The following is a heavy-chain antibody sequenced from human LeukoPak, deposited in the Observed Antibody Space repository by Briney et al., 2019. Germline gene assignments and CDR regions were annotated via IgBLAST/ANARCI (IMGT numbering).Heavy chain of an antibody. CDR3: ARRGYCSGGSCYLLDY. V-gene: IGHV5-51*01. CDR2: IYPGDSDT. CDR1: GYSFTSYW. J-gene: IGHJ4*02. Sequence: GASLKISCKGSGYSFTSYWIGWVRQMPGKGLEWMGIIYPGDSDTRYSPSFQGQVTISADKSISTAYLQWSSLKASDTAMYYCARRGYCSGGSCYLLDYWGQGALVTVS. D-gene: IGHD2-15*01.